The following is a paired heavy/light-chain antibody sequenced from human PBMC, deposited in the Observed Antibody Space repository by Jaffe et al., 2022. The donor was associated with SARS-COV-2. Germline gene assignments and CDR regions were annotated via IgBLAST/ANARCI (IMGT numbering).Light chain of an antibody. CDR1: SSDVGGYNY. CDR3: TSFTSSSTVV. Sequence: QSALTQSASVSGSPGQSITISCAGTSSDVGGYNYVSWYQQHPGKAPKLMIYEVSNRPSGVSDRFSGSKSGNTASLTISGLQAEDEADYYCTSFTSSSTVVFGGGTKVTVL. V-gene: IGLV2-14*01. J-gene: IGLJ2*01. CDR2: EVS.
Heavy chain of an antibody. V-gene: IGHV4-59*01. CDR1: GGSISSNS. CDR3: ARGVVTASRSALDI. Sequence: QVQLQESGPGLAKPSETLSLTCTVSGGSISSNSWSWIRQPPGKGLEWIGYFYYTGSTNYNPSLKSRVIISVDTSKNQCSLKLSSVTAADTAVYYCARGVVTASRSALDIWGQGTMVTVSS. CDR2: FYYTGST. J-gene: IGHJ3*02. D-gene: IGHD2-21*02.